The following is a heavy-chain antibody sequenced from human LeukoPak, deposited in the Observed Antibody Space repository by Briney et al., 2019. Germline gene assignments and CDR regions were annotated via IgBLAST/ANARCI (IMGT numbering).Heavy chain of an antibody. CDR2: IIPIFGTA. Sequence: ASVKVSCKASGGTFSSYAISWVRQAPGQGLEWMGGIIPIFGTANYAQKFQGRVTITADESTSTAYMELSSLRSEDTAVYYCARVAGNYRHGYYMDVWGKGTTVTVSS. CDR1: GGTFSSYA. D-gene: IGHD1-7*01. V-gene: IGHV1-69*01. CDR3: ARVAGNYRHGYYMDV. J-gene: IGHJ6*03.